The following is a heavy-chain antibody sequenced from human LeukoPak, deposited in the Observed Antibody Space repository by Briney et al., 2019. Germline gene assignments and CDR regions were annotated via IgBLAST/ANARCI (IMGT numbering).Heavy chain of an antibody. V-gene: IGHV4-34*01. D-gene: IGHD1-26*01. CDR1: GGSFSGYY. CDR3: ARLGRRSVTFDY. Sequence: SETLSLTCAVYGGSFSGYYWSWIRQPPGKGLEWIGEINHSGSTNYNPSLKSRVTISVDTSKNQFSLKLSSVTAADTAVYYCARLGRRSVTFDYWGQGTLVTVSS. J-gene: IGHJ4*02. CDR2: INHSGST.